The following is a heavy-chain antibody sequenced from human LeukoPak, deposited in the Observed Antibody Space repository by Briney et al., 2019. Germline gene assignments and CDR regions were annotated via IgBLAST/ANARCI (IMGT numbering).Heavy chain of an antibody. CDR3: AKGGLGYCSSTSCYRLAAFDI. CDR1: GFTFSSYA. Sequence: GGSLRLSCAASGFTFSSYAMSWVRQAPGKGLKGVSAISGSGGSTYYADSVKGRFTISRDNSKNTLYLQMNSLRAEDTAVYYCAKGGLGYCSSTSCYRLAAFDIWGQGTMVTVSS. D-gene: IGHD2-2*01. CDR2: ISGSGGST. J-gene: IGHJ3*02. V-gene: IGHV3-23*01.